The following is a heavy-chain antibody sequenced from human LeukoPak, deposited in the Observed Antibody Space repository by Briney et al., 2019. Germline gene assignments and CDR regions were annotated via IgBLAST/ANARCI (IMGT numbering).Heavy chain of an antibody. D-gene: IGHD2-15*01. CDR3: ARIGYCSGGSCYYESAFDI. CDR2: VYSSGST. J-gene: IGHJ3*02. CDR1: GGSISSGSYY. Sequence: SETLSLTCTVSGGSISSGSYYWSWIRQPAGKGLEWIGRVYSSGSTNYNPSLKSRVTISVDTSKNQFSLKLRSVTAADTAVYYCARIGYCSGGSCYYESAFDIWGQGTMVTVSS. V-gene: IGHV4-61*10.